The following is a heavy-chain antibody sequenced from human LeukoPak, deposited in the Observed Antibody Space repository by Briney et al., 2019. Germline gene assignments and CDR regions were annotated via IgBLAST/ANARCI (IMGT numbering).Heavy chain of an antibody. D-gene: IGHD6-13*01. J-gene: IGHJ3*02. CDR1: GFTFSSYS. Sequence: GGSLRLSCAASGFTFSSYSINWVRQAPGKGLEWVSSISSSSTYMYFADSVKGRFTISRDNAKNSLYLQMNSLRAEDTAVYYCARELVQEGGGFDIWGQGTMVTVSS. CDR2: ISSSSTYM. CDR3: ARELVQEGGGFDI. V-gene: IGHV3-21*01.